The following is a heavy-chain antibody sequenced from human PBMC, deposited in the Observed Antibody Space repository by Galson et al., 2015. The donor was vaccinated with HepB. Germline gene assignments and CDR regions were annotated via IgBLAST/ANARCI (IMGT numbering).Heavy chain of an antibody. J-gene: IGHJ3*01. CDR1: GYTLTELS. Sequence: SVKVSCKVSGYTLTELSIHWVRQAPGKGLQWMGGLDPEDEDTVYAQNFQGRVAMTEDTSTDTAYMELNSLRSEDTAVYFCTTLSRRDAFDVWGQGPMVTVSS. V-gene: IGHV1-24*01. D-gene: IGHD5/OR15-5a*01. CDR2: LDPEDEDT. CDR3: TTLSRRDAFDV.